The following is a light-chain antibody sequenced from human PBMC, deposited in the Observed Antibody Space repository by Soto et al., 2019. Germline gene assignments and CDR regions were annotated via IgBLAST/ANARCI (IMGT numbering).Light chain of an antibody. J-gene: IGLJ1*01. Sequence: QSALKQPPSVSGAPGQRVTISCTGSSSNIGAGYDVHWYQQLPGTAPKVLIYGNSNRPSGVPDRFSGSKSGTSASLAITGLQAEDEADYYCQSYDSSLSGYVFGTGTKVTVL. V-gene: IGLV1-40*01. CDR1: SSNIGAGYD. CDR2: GNS. CDR3: QSYDSSLSGYV.